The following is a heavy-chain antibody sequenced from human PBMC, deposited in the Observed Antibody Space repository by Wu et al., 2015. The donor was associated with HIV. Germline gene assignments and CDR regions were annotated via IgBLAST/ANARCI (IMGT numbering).Heavy chain of an antibody. D-gene: IGHD2-2*01. V-gene: IGHV1-46*01. Sequence: QVQLVQSGTEVKKPGASVKVSCKASGYTFSNYYIHWVRQAPGQGLEWMGIINPNGGSIRYAPKFQGRVTMTTDTSTSSFHMELSSLRSQDTAVYYCARDRYISSQFGMDVWGQGTTVTVSS. CDR3: ARDRYISSQFGMDV. J-gene: IGHJ6*02. CDR2: INPNGGSI. CDR1: GYTFSNYY.